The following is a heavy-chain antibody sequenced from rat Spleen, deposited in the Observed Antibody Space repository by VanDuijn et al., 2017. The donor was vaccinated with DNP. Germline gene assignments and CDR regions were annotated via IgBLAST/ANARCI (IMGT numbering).Heavy chain of an antibody. V-gene: IGHV5-20*01. Sequence: EVQLVESGGGLVQPGRSLKLSCAASGFTFSDYYMAWVRQAPTKGLEWVAYIGSDGYAPYYGDSVKGRFTISRDNAKRTLYLQMDSLRSEDTATYYCTTDNYSAPFDYWGQGVMVTVSS. CDR1: GFTFSDYY. CDR3: TTDNYSAPFDY. CDR2: IGSDGYAP. D-gene: IGHD1-8*01. J-gene: IGHJ2*01.